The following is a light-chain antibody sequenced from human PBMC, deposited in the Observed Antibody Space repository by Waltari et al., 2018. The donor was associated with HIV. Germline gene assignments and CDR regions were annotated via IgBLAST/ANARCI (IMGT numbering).Light chain of an antibody. CDR2: EVY. CDR3: SSYAGSDGSKNFL. J-gene: IGLJ1*01. CDR1: SSDVGAYNY. V-gene: IGLV2-8*01. Sequence: QSALTQPPSASGSPGQSVTISCTGTSSDVGAYNYVSWYQQHPGKAPKLIIFEVYNPPSGVPYRGSGSKTSKPASLTVSGLQAGDESDYYCSSYAGSDGSKNFLFGPGTKVTV.